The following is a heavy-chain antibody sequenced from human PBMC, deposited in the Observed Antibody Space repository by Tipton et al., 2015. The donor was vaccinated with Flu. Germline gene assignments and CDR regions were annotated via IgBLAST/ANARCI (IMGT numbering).Heavy chain of an antibody. Sequence: PGLVKPSETLSLTCTVSGGSISSYYWSWIRQPPGKGLEWIGYIYYSGSTNYNPSLKSRVTISVDTSKNQFSLKLSSVTAADTAVYYCARHPNTPGAFDIWGQGTMVTVSS. CDR3: ARHPNTPGAFDI. CDR1: GGSISSYY. J-gene: IGHJ3*02. CDR2: IYYSGST. V-gene: IGHV4-59*08.